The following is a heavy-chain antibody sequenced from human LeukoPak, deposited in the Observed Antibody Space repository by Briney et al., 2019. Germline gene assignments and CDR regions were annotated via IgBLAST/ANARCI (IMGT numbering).Heavy chain of an antibody. J-gene: IGHJ4*03. CDR3: ARGATISETGYFDF. Sequence: SETVSLTCAVYGGSFSRYYWSWIRQSPGKGLEWIAEIDHRGDTNYNPSVKSRVTISVDTSKNQFSLKVRSLSAADTAVYYCARGATISETGYFDFWGQGTLVTVSS. CDR1: GGSFSRYY. D-gene: IGHD5-24*01. V-gene: IGHV4-34*01. CDR2: IDHRGDT.